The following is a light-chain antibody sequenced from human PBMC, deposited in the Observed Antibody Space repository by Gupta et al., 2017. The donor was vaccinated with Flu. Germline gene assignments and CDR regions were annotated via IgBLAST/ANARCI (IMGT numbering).Light chain of an antibody. J-gene: IGKJ1*01. CDR2: KAS. CDR3: QQDNSYSQA. Sequence: IQMTHPPSTLSASVGDRVTITCRASQSISSWLAWYQQKPGKAPKLLIYKASSLESGVPSRFSGSGSGTEFTLTISSLQPDDFATYYCQQDNSYSQAFGQGTKVEIK. V-gene: IGKV1-5*03. CDR1: QSISSW.